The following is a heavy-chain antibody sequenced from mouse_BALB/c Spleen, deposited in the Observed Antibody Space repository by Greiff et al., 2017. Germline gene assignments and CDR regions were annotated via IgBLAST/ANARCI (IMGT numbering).Heavy chain of an antibody. CDR3: ASALLRLRRYFDV. D-gene: IGHD1-2*01. V-gene: IGHV3-6*02. CDR1: GYSITSGYY. CDR2: ISYDGSN. Sequence: EVKLMESGPGLVKPSQSLSLTCSVTGYSITSGYYWNWIRQFPGNKLEWMGYISYDGSNNYNPSLKNRISITRDTSKNQFFLKLNSVTTEDTATYYCASALLRLRRYFDVWGAGTTVTVSS. J-gene: IGHJ1*01.